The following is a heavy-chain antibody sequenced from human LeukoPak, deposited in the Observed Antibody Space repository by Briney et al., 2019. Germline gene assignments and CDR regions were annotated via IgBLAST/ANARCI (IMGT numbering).Heavy chain of an antibody. CDR1: GGSISSSSYY. CDR2: IYYSGST. D-gene: IGHD4-11*01. V-gene: IGHV4-39*01. J-gene: IGHJ4*02. Sequence: SETLSLTCTVSGGSISSSSYYWGWIRQPPGKGLEWIGSIYYSGSTYYNPSLKSRVTISVDTSKNQFSLKPSSVTAADTAVYYCARWENTVFNTYFDYWGQGTLVTVSS. CDR3: ARWENTVFNTYFDY.